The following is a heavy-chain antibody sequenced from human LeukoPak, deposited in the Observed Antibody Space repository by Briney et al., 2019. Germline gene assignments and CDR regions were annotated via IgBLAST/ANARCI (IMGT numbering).Heavy chain of an antibody. CDR1: GFTFSSYA. V-gene: IGHV3-30-3*01. Sequence: HPGGSLRLSCAASGFTFSSYAMHWVRQAPGKGLEWVAVISYDGSNKYYADSVKGRFTISRDNSKNTLYLQMNSLRAEDTAVYYCANNGIAAALNFDYWGQGTLVTVSS. D-gene: IGHD6-13*01. CDR2: ISYDGSNK. J-gene: IGHJ4*02. CDR3: ANNGIAAALNFDY.